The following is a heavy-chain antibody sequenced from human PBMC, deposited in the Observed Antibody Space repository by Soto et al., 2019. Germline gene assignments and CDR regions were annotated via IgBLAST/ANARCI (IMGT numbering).Heavy chain of an antibody. CDR1: GGSISSYY. CDR3: ETSTRWELPPFDT. J-gene: IGHJ5*02. V-gene: IGHV4-59*01. CDR2: IYYSGST. D-gene: IGHD1-26*01. Sequence: NPSETLSLTCTVSGGSISSYYWSWIRQPPGKGLEWIGYIYYSGSTNYNPSLKSRVTISVDTSKNQFSLKLSSVTAADTAVYYCETSTRWELPPFDTWGQGTLVTVSS.